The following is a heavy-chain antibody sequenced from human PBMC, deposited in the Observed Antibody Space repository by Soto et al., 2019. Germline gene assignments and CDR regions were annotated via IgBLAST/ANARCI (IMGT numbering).Heavy chain of an antibody. Sequence: SETLSLTCTVSGGSIISSSYYWGWIRQPPGKGLEWIGSIYYSGSTYYNPSLKSRVTISVDTSKNQFSLKLSSVTAADTAVYYCARHGLEQLNYYYDGMDVWGQGTTLTVSS. CDR2: IYYSGST. V-gene: IGHV4-39*01. D-gene: IGHD6-13*01. CDR3: ARHGLEQLNYYYDGMDV. CDR1: GGSIISSSYY. J-gene: IGHJ6*02.